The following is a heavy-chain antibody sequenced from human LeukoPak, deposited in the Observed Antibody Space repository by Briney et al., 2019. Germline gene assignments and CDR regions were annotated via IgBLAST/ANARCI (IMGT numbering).Heavy chain of an antibody. CDR2: IRYDGSNK. CDR1: GFTFSNYD. CDR3: AKGGSSAWYYFDY. D-gene: IGHD6-19*01. Sequence: GGSLRLSCAASGFTFSNYDMHWVRQAPGKGLEWVAFIRYDGSNKYYADSVKGRFPISRDNSKNTLYLHMNSLRAEDTAVYYCAKGGSSAWYYFDYWGQGTLVTVSS. V-gene: IGHV3-30*02. J-gene: IGHJ4*02.